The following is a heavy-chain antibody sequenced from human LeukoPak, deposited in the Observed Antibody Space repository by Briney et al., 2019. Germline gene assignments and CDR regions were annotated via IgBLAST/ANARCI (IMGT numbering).Heavy chain of an antibody. V-gene: IGHV1-24*01. Sequence: GASVKVSCKVSGYTLTELSMHWVRQARGKGLEWMGGFDPEDGETIYAQKFQGRVTMTEDTSTDTAYMELSSLRSEDTAVYYCATCYDCVTATTHFDYWGQGTLVTVSS. CDR3: ATCYDCVTATTHFDY. D-gene: IGHD2-21*02. CDR1: GYTLTELS. J-gene: IGHJ4*02. CDR2: FDPEDGET.